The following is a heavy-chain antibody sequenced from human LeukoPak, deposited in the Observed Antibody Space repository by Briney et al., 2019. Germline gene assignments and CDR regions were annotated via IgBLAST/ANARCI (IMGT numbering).Heavy chain of an antibody. J-gene: IGHJ4*02. Sequence: PSETLSLTCTVSGGSISSYYWSWIRQPPGKGLEWIGNIYYSGSTNYNPSLKSRVTISVDTSKNQFSLKLSSVTAADTAVYYCAREWERDWSYWGQGTLVTVSS. CDR3: AREWERDWSY. D-gene: IGHD1-26*01. CDR1: GGSISSYY. CDR2: IYYSGST. V-gene: IGHV4-59*12.